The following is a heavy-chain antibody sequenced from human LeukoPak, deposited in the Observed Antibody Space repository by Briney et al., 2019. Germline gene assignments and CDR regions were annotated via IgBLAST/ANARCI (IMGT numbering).Heavy chain of an antibody. Sequence: SETLSLTCTVSGGSMSSYYWNWIRQPAGKGLEWIGRMYTSGSTNYNPSLKSRVTMSVDTSKNQFSLKLSSVTAADTAVYYCARGPGIAAPFDYWGQGTLVTASS. D-gene: IGHD6-13*01. CDR3: ARGPGIAAPFDY. CDR1: GGSMSSYY. CDR2: MYTSGST. J-gene: IGHJ4*02. V-gene: IGHV4-4*07.